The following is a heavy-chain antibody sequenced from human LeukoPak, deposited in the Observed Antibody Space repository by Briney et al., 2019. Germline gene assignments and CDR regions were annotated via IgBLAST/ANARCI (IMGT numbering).Heavy chain of an antibody. V-gene: IGHV1-69*13. CDR3: ARPLGEYYDSSCYSEDGMDV. CDR1: GGTFSSYA. J-gene: IGHJ6*02. CDR2: VIPIFGTA. Sequence: SVKVSCTASGGTFSSYAISWMRQAPGQGLEWMGGVIPIFGTANYAQKFKGRVTISADESTSTAYVELSSLRSEDTAVYYCARPLGEYYDSSCYSEDGMDVWGQGTTVTVAS. D-gene: IGHD3-22*01.